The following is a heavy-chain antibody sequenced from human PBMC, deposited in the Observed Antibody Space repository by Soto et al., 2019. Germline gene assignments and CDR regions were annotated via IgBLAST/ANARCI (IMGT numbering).Heavy chain of an antibody. D-gene: IGHD6-13*01. V-gene: IGHV3-33*08. J-gene: IGHJ4*02. CDR2: FWYDASAQ. CDR3: VFGSWNQYVVDH. Sequence: GGSLRLSCTPSGVTFTSYSMHWVCQAPGKGLEWVSSFWYDASAQRYADSVKGRFTISRDPSRGTVYLLMDSLRTDDTAVYYCVFGSWNQYVVDHWGQEILVSVSS. CDR1: GVTFTSYS.